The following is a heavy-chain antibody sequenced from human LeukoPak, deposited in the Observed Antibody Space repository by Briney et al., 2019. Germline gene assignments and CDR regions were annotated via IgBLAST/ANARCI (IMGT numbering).Heavy chain of an antibody. CDR3: AAYDSSGLFAFDI. D-gene: IGHD3-22*01. J-gene: IGHJ3*02. Sequence: SETLSLTCTVSGGSISSTTYYWGWIRQPPGKGLEWIGNICYRGSTYYNPSLKSRVTMSVDTSKNQFSLKLSSMTAADTAVYYCAAYDSSGLFAFDIWGQGTMVTVSS. CDR1: GGSISSTTYY. CDR2: ICYRGST. V-gene: IGHV4-39*01.